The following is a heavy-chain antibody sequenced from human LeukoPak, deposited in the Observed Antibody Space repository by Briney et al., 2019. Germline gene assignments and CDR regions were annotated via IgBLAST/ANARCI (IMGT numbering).Heavy chain of an antibody. Sequence: PGGSLRLSCAASGFSFISYGMHWVRQAPGKGLEWVGVISDDGRNKKYAAYVNGPFTISRDNSKDTLYLQMNSLRDEDTAGYYCAKRPADYGDYVTYFYYWGQGTLVTVSS. J-gene: IGHJ4*02. CDR2: ISDDGRNK. CDR1: GFSFISYG. V-gene: IGHV3-30*18. CDR3: AKRPADYGDYVTYFYY. D-gene: IGHD4-17*01.